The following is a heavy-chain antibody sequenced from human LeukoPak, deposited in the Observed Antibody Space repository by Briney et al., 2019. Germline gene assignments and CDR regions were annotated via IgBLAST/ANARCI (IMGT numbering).Heavy chain of an antibody. CDR2: MNPNSGNT. CDR1: GYTFTSYD. V-gene: IGHV1-8*01. D-gene: IGHD3-22*01. Sequence: ASVKVSCKASGYTFTSYDINWVRQATGQGLEWMGWMNPNSGNTGYAQKFQGRVTMTRNTSISTAYMELSSLRSEDTAVYYCARLTMIVVVTNDAFDIWGQGTMVTVSS. CDR3: ARLTMIVVVTNDAFDI. J-gene: IGHJ3*02.